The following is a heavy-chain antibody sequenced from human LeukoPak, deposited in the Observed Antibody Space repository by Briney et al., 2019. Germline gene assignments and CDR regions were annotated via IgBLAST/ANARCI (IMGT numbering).Heavy chain of an antibody. J-gene: IGHJ4*02. Sequence: PSQTLSLTCTVSGGSISNGDYYWSWIRQPPGKGLEWIGYIYYSGSTNYNPSLKSRVTISVDTSKNQFSLKLSSVTAADTAVYYCARVVAAGIDYWGQGTLVTVSS. CDR2: IYYSGST. CDR3: ARVVAAGIDY. CDR1: GGSISNGDYY. D-gene: IGHD6-13*01. V-gene: IGHV4-61*08.